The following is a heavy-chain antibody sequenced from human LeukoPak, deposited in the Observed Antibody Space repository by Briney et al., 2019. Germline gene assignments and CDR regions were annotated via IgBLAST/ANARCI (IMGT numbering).Heavy chain of an antibody. J-gene: IGHJ4*02. Sequence: GGSLRLSCAASGFTFSSYCMHWVRQAQGKGLGWVAVISYDGSNKYYADSVKGRCTISRDNSKNTLYLQMNSLRAEDTAVYYCAKVPSIAGTTYSGDYWGQGTLVTVSS. CDR1: GFTFSSYC. CDR2: ISYDGSNK. V-gene: IGHV3-30*18. CDR3: AKVPSIAGTTYSGDY. D-gene: IGHD1-7*01.